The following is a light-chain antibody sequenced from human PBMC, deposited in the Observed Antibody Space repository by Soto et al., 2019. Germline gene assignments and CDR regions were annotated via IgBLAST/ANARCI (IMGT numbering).Light chain of an antibody. CDR1: QSISSY. CDR2: AAS. CDR3: QQSYSTPPYT. Sequence: DIQMTQSPSSLSASVGDRVTITCRASQSISSYLNWYQQKPGKDPKRLIYAASSLQSGVPSRFSGSGSGTDFTLTISSLQPEDFATYYCQQSYSTPPYTFGQGTKLEIK. J-gene: IGKJ2*01. V-gene: IGKV1-39*01.